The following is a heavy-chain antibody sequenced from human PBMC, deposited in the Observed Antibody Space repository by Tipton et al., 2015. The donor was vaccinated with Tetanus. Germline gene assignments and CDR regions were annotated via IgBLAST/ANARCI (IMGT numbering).Heavy chain of an antibody. V-gene: IGHV4-30-2*01. CDR1: GGSISSGGYS. J-gene: IGHJ4*02. CDR2: IYHSWST. CDR3: ARGDGLYYGDYDY. Sequence: LSLTCAVSGGSISSGGYSWSWIRQPPGKGLEWIGYIYHSWSTYYNPSLRSRVTISVDRSKNQFSLTLGSVTAADTAVYYCARGDGLYYGDYDYWGQGTLVTVSS. D-gene: IGHD4-17*01.